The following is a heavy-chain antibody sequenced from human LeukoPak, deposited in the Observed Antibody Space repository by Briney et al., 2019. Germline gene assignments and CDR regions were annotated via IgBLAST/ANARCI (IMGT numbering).Heavy chain of an antibody. CDR3: ARPYSSSWPFDY. CDR2: INHSGST. CDR1: GGSFSGYY. V-gene: IGHV4-34*01. J-gene: IGHJ4*02. Sequence: SETLSLTCAVYGGSFSGYYWSWIRQPPGKGLEWIGEINHSGSTNYNPSLKSRVTISVDTSKNQFSLKLSSVTAADTAVYYCARPYSSSWPFDYWGQGTLVTVSS. D-gene: IGHD6-13*01.